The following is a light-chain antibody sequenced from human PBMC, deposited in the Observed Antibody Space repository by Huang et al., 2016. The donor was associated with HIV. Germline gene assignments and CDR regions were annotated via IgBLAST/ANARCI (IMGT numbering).Light chain of an antibody. CDR1: QSVGNW. CDR3: QQYNRFYT. V-gene: IGKV1-5*03. CDR2: TAS. Sequence: DIQMTQSPSTLSASVGDRVTITCRASQSVGNWLAWYQQKPGQAPKLLIYTASTLQNWVPARVSGSGSETEFTLTINSLQPDDFATYYCQQYNRFYTFGQGTRLDIK. J-gene: IGKJ2*01.